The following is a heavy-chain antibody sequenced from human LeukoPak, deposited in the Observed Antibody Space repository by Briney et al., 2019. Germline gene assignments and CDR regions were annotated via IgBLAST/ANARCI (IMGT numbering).Heavy chain of an antibody. D-gene: IGHD2-2*01. J-gene: IGHJ4*02. CDR2: ISSSGGST. CDR1: GFTFSSYA. V-gene: IGHV3-23*01. CDR3: AKAETNHSCSEN. Sequence: GGSLRLSCAASGFTFSSYAMSWVRQAPGKGLEWVSAISSSGGSTYYADSVKGRFTISRDNSKNTLYLQMNSLRAEDTAVYYCAKAETNHSCSENWGQGTLVTVSS.